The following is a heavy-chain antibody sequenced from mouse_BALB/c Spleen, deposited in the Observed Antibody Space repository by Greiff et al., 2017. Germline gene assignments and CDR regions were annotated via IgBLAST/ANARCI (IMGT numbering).Heavy chain of an antibody. Sequence: EVQVVESGGGLVKPGGSLKLSCAASGFTFSSYAMSWVRQTPEKRLEWVATISSGGSYTYYPDSVKGRFTISRDNAKNTLYLQMSSLRSEDTAMYYCARRDGNYDYWGQGTTLTVSS. J-gene: IGHJ2*01. CDR3: ARRDGNYDY. V-gene: IGHV5-9-3*01. CDR1: GFTFSSYA. D-gene: IGHD2-1*01. CDR2: ISSGGSYT.